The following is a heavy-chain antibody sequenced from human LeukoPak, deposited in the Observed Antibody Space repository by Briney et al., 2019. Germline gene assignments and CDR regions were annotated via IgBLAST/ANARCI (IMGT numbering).Heavy chain of an antibody. CDR3: AKGMVRGVIPDY. J-gene: IGHJ4*02. D-gene: IGHD3-10*01. V-gene: IGHV3-23*01. CDR1: GFTFSNFA. Sequence: PGGSLRLSCAASGFTFSNFAMSWVRQAPGKGLEWVSGISASGGNTYYADSVQGRFTISRDNSKNTLYPQVNSLKAEDTATYYCAKGMVRGVIPDYWGQGTLVTVSS. CDR2: ISASGGNT.